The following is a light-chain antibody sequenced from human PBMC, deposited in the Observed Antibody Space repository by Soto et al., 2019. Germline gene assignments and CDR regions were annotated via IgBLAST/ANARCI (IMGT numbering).Light chain of an antibody. CDR1: QSVSSSY. V-gene: IGKV3-20*01. J-gene: IGKJ2*03. CDR3: QQYGSSSYS. Sequence: EIVLTQSPGTLSLSPGERATLSCRASQSVSSSYLTWYQQKPGQAPRLLIYGASSRATGIPDRFRGSGSGTDCTLTISRLEPEDFAVYYCQQYGSSSYSFGQGTKLELK. CDR2: GAS.